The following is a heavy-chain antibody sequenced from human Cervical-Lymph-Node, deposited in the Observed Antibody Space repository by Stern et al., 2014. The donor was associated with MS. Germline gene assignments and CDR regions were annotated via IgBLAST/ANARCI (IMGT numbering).Heavy chain of an antibody. D-gene: IGHD4-17*01. CDR1: GGSISSNNSY. J-gene: IGHJ6*02. CDR3: ARAHYGDYPFYYYGMDV. CDR2: IYYSGIT. V-gene: IGHV4-30-4*01. Sequence: QLQLQESGPGLVKPSQTLSLTCTVSGGSISSNNSYWSWIRQPPVKGLEWIAYIYYSGITSYNPSLKSRFTLSVDTSTNQFSLRLSSVTAADTAVYYCARAHYGDYPFYYYGMDVWGQGTTVTVSS.